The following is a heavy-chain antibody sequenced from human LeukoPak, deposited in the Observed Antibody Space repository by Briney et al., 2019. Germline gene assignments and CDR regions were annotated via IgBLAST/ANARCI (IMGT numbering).Heavy chain of an antibody. J-gene: IGHJ4*02. V-gene: IGHV3-30*02. CDR2: LRNDESEV. D-gene: IGHD1-14*01. CDR1: GFIFRNYG. Sequence: PGGSLRLSCAASGFIFRNYGMHWLRQAPGKGLEWVAFLRNDESEVFYADSVKGRFIISRDNSKNTLYLQMSSRRDEDTAVYYCVKDTGRGDFWGQGTQVTVSS. CDR3: VKDTGRGDF.